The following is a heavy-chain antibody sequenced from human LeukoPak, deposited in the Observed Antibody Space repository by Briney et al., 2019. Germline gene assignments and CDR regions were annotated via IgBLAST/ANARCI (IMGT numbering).Heavy chain of an antibody. V-gene: IGHV1-69*05. D-gene: IGHD3-22*01. J-gene: IGHJ5*02. CDR3: ATYYYDSSGYYYPTWFDP. CDR1: GGTFPTYA. Sequence: GPPVKVSCKAFGGTFPTYAISGVRPAPGQGLEWMGRIIPIFGTANYAQKFQGRVTITTDESTSTAYMELSSLRAEDTAVYCCATYYYDSSGYYYPTWFDPWGQGTLVTVSS. CDR2: IIPIFGTA.